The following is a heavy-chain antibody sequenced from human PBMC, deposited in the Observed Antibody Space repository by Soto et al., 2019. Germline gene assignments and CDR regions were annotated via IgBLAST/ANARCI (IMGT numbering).Heavy chain of an antibody. J-gene: IGHJ6*02. CDR1: GGTFSSYA. CDR3: AHWGIGAVPTAEYSYSYYGIDV. D-gene: IGHD2-2*01. V-gene: IGHV1-69*01. CDR2: IIPIFGTA. Sequence: QVQLVQSGAEVKKPGSSVKVSCKASGGTFSSYAISWVRQAPGQGLEWMGGIIPIFGTANYAQKFQGRVTDTAEESTSKGYMEVSSLRVEDTAGYYCAHWGIGAVPTAEYSYSYYGIDVWGQGTTVTVSS.